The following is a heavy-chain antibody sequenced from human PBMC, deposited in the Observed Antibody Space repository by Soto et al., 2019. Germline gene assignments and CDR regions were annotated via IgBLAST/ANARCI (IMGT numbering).Heavy chain of an antibody. CDR2: ISVYNDNT. CDR1: GYNFTSYG. D-gene: IGHD6-13*01. J-gene: IGHJ3*02. V-gene: IGHV1-18*01. Sequence: ASVKVSCKASGYNFTSYGISWVRQAPGQGLEWMGRISVYNDNTNYAQKLQGRVTMTTDTSTSTAYMELRSLRSDDTAMYYCARDRRSSRWNDACDIWEKGTMVTV. CDR3: ARDRRSSRWNDACDI.